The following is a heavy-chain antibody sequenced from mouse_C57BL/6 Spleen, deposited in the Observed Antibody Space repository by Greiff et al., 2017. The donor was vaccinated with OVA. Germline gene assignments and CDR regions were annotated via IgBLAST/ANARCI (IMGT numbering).Heavy chain of an antibody. Sequence: QVQLQQSGAELMKPGASVKLSCKATGYTFTGYWIEWVKQRPGHGLEWIGEILPGSGSTNYNEKLKGKATFTADTSSNTAYMQLSSLTTEDSASYYCARPNGINSNSAWFAYWGQGTLVTVSA. CDR3: ARPNGINSNSAWFAY. CDR2: ILPGSGST. D-gene: IGHD2-5*01. V-gene: IGHV1-9*01. CDR1: GYTFTGYW. J-gene: IGHJ3*01.